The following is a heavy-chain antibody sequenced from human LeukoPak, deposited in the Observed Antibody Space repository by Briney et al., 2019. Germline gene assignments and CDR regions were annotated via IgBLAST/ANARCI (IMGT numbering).Heavy chain of an antibody. Sequence: GGSLRLSCAASGCTFSSYWMHWVRQAPGKGLVWVSRINSDGSSTSYADSVKGRFTISRDNTKNTLYLQMNSLRAEDTAVYYCARDLRITYYDFWSGYSWGQGTLVTVSS. CDR2: INSDGSST. V-gene: IGHV3-74*01. CDR3: ARDLRITYYDFWSGYS. CDR1: GCTFSSYW. J-gene: IGHJ5*02. D-gene: IGHD3-3*01.